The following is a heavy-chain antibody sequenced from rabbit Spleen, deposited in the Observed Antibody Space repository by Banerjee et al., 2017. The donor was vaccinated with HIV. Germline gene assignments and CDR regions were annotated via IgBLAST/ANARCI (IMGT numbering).Heavy chain of an antibody. CDR3: ARDLTDVIGWNFGW. Sequence: SLEESGGDLVKPGASLTLTCTASGFSFSSNDYMCWVRQAPGKGLEWISCIAGSSSSFTYSATWAKGRFTISKASSTTVTLQLTRLTAADTATYFCARDLTDVIGWNFGWWGPGTLVTVS. D-gene: IGHD1-1*01. CDR1: GFSFSSNDY. J-gene: IGHJ4*01. V-gene: IGHV1S40*01. CDR2: IAGSSSSFT.